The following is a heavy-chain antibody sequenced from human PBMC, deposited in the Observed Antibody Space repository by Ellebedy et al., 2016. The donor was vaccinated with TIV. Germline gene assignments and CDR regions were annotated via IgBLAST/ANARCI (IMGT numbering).Heavy chain of an antibody. J-gene: IGHJ2*01. CDR2: SGAAGDT. CDR3: ARGGPGGDNWFFGL. D-gene: IGHD3-10*01. V-gene: IGHV3-13*01. Sequence: PGGSLRLSCAASGFSLPGSDLPWVRRRRGKGLEWVAASGAAGDTYYPDSVRGRFTISRESAKNSFYLQMNSLTAGDTAVYYCARGGPGGDNWFFGLWGRGTQVTVSS. CDR1: GFSLPGSD.